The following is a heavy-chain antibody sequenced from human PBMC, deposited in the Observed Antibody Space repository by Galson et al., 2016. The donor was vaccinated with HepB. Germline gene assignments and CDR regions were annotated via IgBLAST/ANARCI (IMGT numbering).Heavy chain of an antibody. CDR2: INPIDGDT. Sequence: SVKVSCKASGYTFTSCDINWVRQAPGQGLEWMGWINPIDGDTGYAQKFQGRVTMTRDTSISTAYMELNSLTSEDTAVYYCARWNHDVKQLDPWGQGTLVTVSS. J-gene: IGHJ5*02. V-gene: IGHV1-8*01. D-gene: IGHD1-1*01. CDR3: ARWNHDVKQLDP. CDR1: GYTFTSCD.